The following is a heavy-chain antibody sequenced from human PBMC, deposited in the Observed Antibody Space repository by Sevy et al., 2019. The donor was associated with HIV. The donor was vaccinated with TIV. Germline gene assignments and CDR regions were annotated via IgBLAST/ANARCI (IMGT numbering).Heavy chain of an antibody. D-gene: IGHD2-2*01. CDR1: GGTFSSYA. V-gene: IGHV1-69*10. CDR3: ARVRGSDCSSTSCQLIHYYYYYMDV. J-gene: IGHJ6*03. Sequence: ASVKVSCKASGGTFSSYAISWVRQAPGQGLEWMGGIIPILGIANYAQKFQGRVTITADKSTSTAYMELSSLRSEDTAVYYCARVRGSDCSSTSCQLIHYYYYYMDVWGKGTTVTVSS. CDR2: IIPILGIA.